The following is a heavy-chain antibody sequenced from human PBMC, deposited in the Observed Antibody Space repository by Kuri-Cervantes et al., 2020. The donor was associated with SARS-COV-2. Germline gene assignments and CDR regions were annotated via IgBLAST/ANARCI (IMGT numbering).Heavy chain of an antibody. CDR1: GFTFSDYY. V-gene: IGHV3-11*01. Sequence: LSLTCAASGFTFSDYYMSWIRQAPGKGLEWVSYISSSGSTIYYADSVKGRFTISRDNAKNSLYLQMNSLRAEDTAVYYCARRGTTVTTYYYYYYMDVWGKGTTVTVSS. CDR3: ARRGTTVTTYYYYYYMDV. CDR2: ISSSGSTI. J-gene: IGHJ6*03. D-gene: IGHD4-17*01.